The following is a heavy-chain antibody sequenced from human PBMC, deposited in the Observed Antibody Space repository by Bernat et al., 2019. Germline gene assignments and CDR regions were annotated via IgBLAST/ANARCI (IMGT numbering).Heavy chain of an antibody. J-gene: IGHJ3*02. CDR2: IYWDDDK. D-gene: IGHD6-13*01. Sequence: QESGPGLVKPSETLSLTCTVSGGSISSYYWSWIRQPPGKALEWLALIYWDDDKRYSPSLKSRLTITKDTSKNQVVLTMTNMDPVDTATYYCAHSVAAALFAFDIWGQGTMVTVSS. CDR1: GGSISSYY. CDR3: AHSVAAALFAFDI. V-gene: IGHV2-5*08.